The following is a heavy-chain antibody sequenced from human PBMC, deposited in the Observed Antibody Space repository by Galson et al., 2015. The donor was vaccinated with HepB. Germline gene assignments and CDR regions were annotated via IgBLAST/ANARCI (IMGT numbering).Heavy chain of an antibody. CDR1: GFTFSSYA. CDR3: VKDRYYDFWSGCYGDS. Sequence: SLRLSCAASGFTFSSYAMNWVRQAPEEGLEWISAISGSGDSTFYADSVKGRFTVSRDNAKNTLDLQMNSLRAEDTALYYCVKDRYYDFWSGCYGDSWGQGTLVTVSS. V-gene: IGHV3-23*01. D-gene: IGHD3-3*01. CDR2: ISGSGDST. J-gene: IGHJ5*01.